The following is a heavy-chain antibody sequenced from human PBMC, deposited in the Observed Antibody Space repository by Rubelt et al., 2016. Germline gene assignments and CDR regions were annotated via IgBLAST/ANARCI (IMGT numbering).Heavy chain of an antibody. D-gene: IGHD3-3*01. CDR3: AGAYGDYDFSGTLDY. Sequence: GLSGSGGFDPEDGETIYAQKFQGRVTMTEDTSTDTAYMELSSLRSEDMAVYYCAGAYGDYDFSGTLDYWGQGTLVTVSS. CDR2: FDPEDGET. V-gene: IGHV1-24*01. J-gene: IGHJ4*02.